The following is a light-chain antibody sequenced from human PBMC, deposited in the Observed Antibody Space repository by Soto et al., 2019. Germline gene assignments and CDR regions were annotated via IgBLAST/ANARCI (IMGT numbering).Light chain of an antibody. CDR2: EGS. CDR3: CSYAGSSTSWV. J-gene: IGLJ3*02. CDR1: SSDVGSYNL. V-gene: IGLV2-23*01. Sequence: QSALTQPASVSGSPGQSITISCTGTSSDVGSYNLVSWYQQHPGKPPKLMIYEGSKRPSGVSNRFSGSKSGNTASLTISGLQAEDEADYYCCSYAGSSTSWVFGGGTQLTVL.